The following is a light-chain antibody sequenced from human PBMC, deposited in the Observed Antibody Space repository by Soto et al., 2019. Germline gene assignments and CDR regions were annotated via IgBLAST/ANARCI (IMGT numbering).Light chain of an antibody. Sequence: EIVLTQSPATLSLSPGERATLSCRASQNVSTYLAWYQQKPGQAPRLLIYDASNRATGIPARVSGSGSGTDFTLTISSLEPEDFAEYYCHQRTHWLTFGPGTKVDIK. CDR2: DAS. CDR3: HQRTHWLT. CDR1: QNVSTY. V-gene: IGKV3-11*01. J-gene: IGKJ3*01.